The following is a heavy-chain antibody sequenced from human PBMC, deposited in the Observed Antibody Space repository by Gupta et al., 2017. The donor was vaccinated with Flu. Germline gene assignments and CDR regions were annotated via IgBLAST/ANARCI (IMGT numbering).Heavy chain of an antibody. CDR1: GGSISSSSYY. Sequence: QLQLQESGPGLVKPSETLSLTCTVSGGSISSSSYYWGWIRQPPGKGLEWIGSIYYSGSTYYNPSLKSRVTIAVDTSKNQFSLKLSSVTAADTAVYYCARIYGSGSSGFDYWGQGTLVTVSS. CDR2: IYYSGST. V-gene: IGHV4-39*01. D-gene: IGHD3-10*01. J-gene: IGHJ4*02. CDR3: ARIYGSGSSGFDY.